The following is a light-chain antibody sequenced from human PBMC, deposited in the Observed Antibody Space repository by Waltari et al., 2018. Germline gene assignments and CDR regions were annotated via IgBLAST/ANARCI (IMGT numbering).Light chain of an antibody. J-gene: IGKJ1*01. V-gene: IGKV3-20*01. CDR2: DVS. Sequence: EIVLTQSPASLSLSPGDRATLSCRASQSVGRTLAWYQQRPGQAPRLLIYDVSSRATGIPDRFSGSGSGTDFSLTISRLEPEDFAVYYCQKYGTRPATFGQGTKVEVK. CDR3: QKYGTRPAT. CDR1: QSVGRT.